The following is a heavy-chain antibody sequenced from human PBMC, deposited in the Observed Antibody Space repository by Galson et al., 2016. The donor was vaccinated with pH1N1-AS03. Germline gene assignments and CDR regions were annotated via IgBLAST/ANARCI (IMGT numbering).Heavy chain of an antibody. J-gene: IGHJ4*02. CDR1: GGSMTSPDW. Sequence: GGSMTSPDWWTWVRLPPGKGLEWIGEVHYSGTTSYNPSLNSRVTMSIDKSNNQFSLNLGSVTAADTAVYFCASAGYHTPGYHYWGQGALVTVSS. CDR2: VHYSGTT. D-gene: IGHD3-16*02. V-gene: IGHV4-4*01. CDR3: ASAGYHTPGYHY.